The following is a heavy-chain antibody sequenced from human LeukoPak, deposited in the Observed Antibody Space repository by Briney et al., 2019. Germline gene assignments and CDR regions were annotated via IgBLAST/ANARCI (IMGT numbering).Heavy chain of an antibody. D-gene: IGHD3-3*01. Sequence: PGRSLRLSCAASEFTFSSFYMTWIRQAPGKGLEWVATIDKDGGETFYGDSVKGRFTISRVNAQRSLYLEMNSLRDEDTAVYYCARIFGYYYYYMDVWGKGTAVTISS. CDR1: EFTFSSFY. J-gene: IGHJ6*03. CDR3: ARIFGYYYYYMDV. CDR2: IDKDGGET. V-gene: IGHV3-7*01.